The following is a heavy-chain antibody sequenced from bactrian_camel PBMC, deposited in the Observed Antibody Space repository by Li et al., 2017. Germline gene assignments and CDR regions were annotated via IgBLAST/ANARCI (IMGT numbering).Heavy chain of an antibody. CDR1: GFTFSSYD. CDR3: ATKGGSWLSDPIEN. V-gene: IGHV3-2*01. J-gene: IGHJ4*01. D-gene: IGHD6*01. Sequence: HVQLVESGGGLVQPGGSLRLSCAASGFTFSSYDMSWARQAPGKGLEWVSSIYSDVSNTYYAESMKGRFTISRDNAKNTVYLQMNSLKSEDTALYYCATKGGSWLSDPIENWGQGTQVTVS. CDR2: IYSDVSNT.